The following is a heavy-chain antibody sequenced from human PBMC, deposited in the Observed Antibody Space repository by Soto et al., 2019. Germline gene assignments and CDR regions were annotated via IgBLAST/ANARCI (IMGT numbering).Heavy chain of an antibody. J-gene: IGHJ3*02. CDR1: GYTFTNHG. CDR2: INPYNANT. CDR3: ARDRVAGIWGDAFDI. Sequence: GASVKVSCKTSGYTFTNHGINWVRQAPGQGLEWMGWINPYNANTNYAQKLQGRVTMTTDTSTSTAYMDLRSLTSDDTAVSYCARDRVAGIWGDAFDIWGQRTRVTVSS. V-gene: IGHV1-18*04. D-gene: IGHD3-16*01.